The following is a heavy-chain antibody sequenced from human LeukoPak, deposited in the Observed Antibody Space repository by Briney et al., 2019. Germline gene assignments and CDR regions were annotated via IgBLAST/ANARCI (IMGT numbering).Heavy chain of an antibody. CDR2: IYTSGST. CDR1: GDSISNYY. D-gene: IGHD2-2*01. J-gene: IGHJ6*02. V-gene: IGHV4-4*07. CDR3: ARDRGVVPARYYYGMDV. Sequence: SETLSLTCTVSGDSISNYYWSWIRQPAGKGLEWIGRIYTSGSTNYNPSLKSRVTMSVDTSKNQFSLKLSSVTALDTAVYYCARDRGVVPARYYYGMDVWGQGTTVTVSS.